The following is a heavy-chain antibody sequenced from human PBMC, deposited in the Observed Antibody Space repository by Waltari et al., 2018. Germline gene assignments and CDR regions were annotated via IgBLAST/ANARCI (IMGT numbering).Heavy chain of an antibody. CDR2: IRTSGDII. CDR1: GFTFSVYP. D-gene: IGHD6-25*01. CDR3: AKVLSRGAAAANFDN. Sequence: EVQLLESGGGLVQPGGYLRLSCTASGFTFSVYPMPWVRQAPGKGLEWVSGIRTSGDIIDYADSVKGRFTISRDNSKNTLYLQMNSLRVEDTAVYFCAKVLSRGAAAANFDNWGQGTLVSVSS. V-gene: IGHV3-23*01. J-gene: IGHJ4*02.